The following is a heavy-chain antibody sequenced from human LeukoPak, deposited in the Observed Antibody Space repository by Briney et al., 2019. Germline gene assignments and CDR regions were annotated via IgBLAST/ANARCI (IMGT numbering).Heavy chain of an antibody. J-gene: IGHJ6*02. CDR3: AKDLGGTIFRMDV. D-gene: IGHD3-9*01. CDR1: GFTFSSYG. V-gene: IGHV3-30*18. CDR2: ISYDGSNK. Sequence: GRSLRLSCAASGFTFSSYGMHWVRQAPGKGLEWVAVISYDGSNKYYADSVKGRFTISRDNSKNTLYLQMNSLRAEDTALYYCAKDLGGTIFRMDVWGQGTTVTVSS.